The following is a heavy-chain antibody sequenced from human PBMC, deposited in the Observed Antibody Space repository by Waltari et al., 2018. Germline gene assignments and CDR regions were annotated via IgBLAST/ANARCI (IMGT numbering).Heavy chain of an antibody. V-gene: IGHV4-34*01. CDR2: INHSGRT. D-gene: IGHD3-22*01. CDR3: ARAQRITMIVVVITTGGYFDY. CDR1: GGSFSGYY. Sequence: QVQLQQWGAGLLKPSETLSLTCAVYGGSFSGYYWSWIRQPPGKGLEWIGEINHSGRTNYNPSLKSRVTISVDTSKNQFSLKLSSVTAADTAVYYCARAQRITMIVVVITTGGYFDYWGQGTLVTVSS. J-gene: IGHJ4*02.